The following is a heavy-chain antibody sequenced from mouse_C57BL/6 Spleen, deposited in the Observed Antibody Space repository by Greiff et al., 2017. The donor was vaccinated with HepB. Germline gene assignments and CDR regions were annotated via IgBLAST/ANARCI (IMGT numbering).Heavy chain of an antibody. D-gene: IGHD2-4*01. CDR3: ARGGYYDYDGYFDV. V-gene: IGHV5-16*01. J-gene: IGHJ1*03. CDR2: INYDGSST. CDR1: GFTFSDYY. Sequence: EVKVVESEGGLVQPGSSMKLSCTASGFTFSDYYMAWVRQVPEKGLEWVANINYDGSSTYYLDSLKSRFIISRDNAKNILYLQMSSLKSEDTATYYCARGGYYDYDGYFDVWGTGTTVTVSS.